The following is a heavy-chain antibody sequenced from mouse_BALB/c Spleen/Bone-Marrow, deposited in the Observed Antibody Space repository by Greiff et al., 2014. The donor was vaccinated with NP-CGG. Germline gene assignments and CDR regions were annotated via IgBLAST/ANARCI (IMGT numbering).Heavy chain of an antibody. V-gene: IGHV14-3*02. D-gene: IGHD2-3*01. CDR3: AHDAPFAY. CDR2: IDPANGNT. CDR1: GFNIKDTY. Sequence: EVQLQQSGAELVKPGASVKLSCTTSGFNIKDTYIHWVKQRPEQGLEWIGRIDPANGNTKYDPEFQGKATVTADTSSNTAYLHLSSLTSEDSAVYSCAHDAPFAYWGQGTLVTVSA. J-gene: IGHJ3*01.